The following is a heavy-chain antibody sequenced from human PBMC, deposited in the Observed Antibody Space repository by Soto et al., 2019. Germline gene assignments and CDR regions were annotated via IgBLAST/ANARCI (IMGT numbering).Heavy chain of an antibody. V-gene: IGHV3-23*01. CDR2: ISGSGGST. CDR1: GFTFSSYA. D-gene: IGHD5-12*01. CDR3: AKSKRGYSGYVGYYYYYMDV. Sequence: GGSLRLSCAASGFTFSSYAMSWVRQAPGKGLEWVSAISGSGGSTYYADSVKGRFTISRDNSKNTLYLQMNSLRAEDTAVYYCAKSKRGYSGYVGYYYYYMDVWGKGTTVTVSS. J-gene: IGHJ6*03.